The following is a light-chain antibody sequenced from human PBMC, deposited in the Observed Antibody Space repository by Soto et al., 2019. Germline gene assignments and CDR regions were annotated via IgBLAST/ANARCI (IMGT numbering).Light chain of an antibody. J-gene: IGKJ5*01. CDR2: AAS. CDR3: QKYAVSPIT. Sequence: EIVMTQSPVTPSVSPGERAHLSCRASQSVSSNLAWYQQKPGQAPRLVIYAASTRATGIPDRFSGSGSGTDFTLTISRLEPEDFAVFYCQKYAVSPITCGQGKRREIK. CDR1: QSVSSN. V-gene: IGKV3-20*01.